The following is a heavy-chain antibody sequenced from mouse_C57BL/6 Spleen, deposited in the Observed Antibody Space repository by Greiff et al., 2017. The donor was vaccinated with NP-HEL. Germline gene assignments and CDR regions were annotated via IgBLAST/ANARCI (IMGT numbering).Heavy chain of an antibody. CDR1: GFTFSSYG. CDR3: ARQGTTVVASMDY. CDR2: ISSGGSYT. J-gene: IGHJ4*01. D-gene: IGHD1-1*01. V-gene: IGHV5-6*01. Sequence: LVESGGDLVKPGGSLKLSCAASGFTFSSYGMSWVRQTPDKRLEWVATISSGGSYTYYPDSVKGRFTISRDNAKNPLYLQMSSLKSEDTAMYYCARQGTTVVASMDYWGQGTSVTVSS.